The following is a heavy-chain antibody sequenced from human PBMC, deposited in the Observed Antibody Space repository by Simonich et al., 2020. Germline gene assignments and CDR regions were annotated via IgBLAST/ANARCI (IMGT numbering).Heavy chain of an antibody. CDR1: GFTCSSYA. CDR3: ARPESESYSSGPDY. Sequence: QVQLVESGGGVVQPGRSLRLSCAASGFTCSSYAMHWVRQAPVKGGVGVAVKSYDGSNKYYAESVKGRFTISRDNSKNTLYLQMNSLRAEDTAVYYCARPESESYSSGPDYWGQGTLVTVSS. J-gene: IGHJ4*02. V-gene: IGHV3-30*07. CDR2: KSYDGSNK. D-gene: IGHD6-25*01.